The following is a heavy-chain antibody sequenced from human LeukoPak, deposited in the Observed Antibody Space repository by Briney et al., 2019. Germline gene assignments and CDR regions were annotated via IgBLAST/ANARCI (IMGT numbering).Heavy chain of an antibody. Sequence: PGGSLRLSCAASGFTFSSYAMSWVRQAPGKGLEWVSAISGSGGSTYYADSVKGRFTISRDNSKNTLYLQMNSLRAEDTAVYYCAEDQGKVVVAAKDYWGQGTLVTVSS. J-gene: IGHJ4*02. V-gene: IGHV3-23*01. CDR3: AEDQGKVVVAAKDY. CDR2: ISGSGGST. CDR1: GFTFSSYA. D-gene: IGHD2-15*01.